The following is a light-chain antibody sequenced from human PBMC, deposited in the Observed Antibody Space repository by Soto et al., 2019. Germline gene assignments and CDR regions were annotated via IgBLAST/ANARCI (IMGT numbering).Light chain of an antibody. V-gene: IGKV3-20*01. Sequence: EIVLTQSPGTLSLSPGEGATLSCRASQSVSSSYLAWYQQKPGQTPRLLIYAASSRATGIPDRFSGSGSGTDFTLTISRLEPEDFAVYSCQQYGNSLYTFGQRTKLEIK. CDR3: QQYGNSLYT. J-gene: IGKJ2*01. CDR1: QSVSSSY. CDR2: AAS.